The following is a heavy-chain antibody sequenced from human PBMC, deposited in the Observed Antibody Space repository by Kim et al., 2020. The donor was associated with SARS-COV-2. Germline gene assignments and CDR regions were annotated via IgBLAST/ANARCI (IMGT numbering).Heavy chain of an antibody. CDR1: GYTFTSYA. CDR3: ARTRFTMVRGVIITIDAFDI. Sequence: ASVKVSCKASGYTFTSYAMHWVRQAPGQRLEWMGWINAGNGNTKYSQKFQGRVTITRDTSASTAYMELSSLRSEDTAVYYCARTRFTMVRGVIITIDAFDIWGQGTMVTVSS. D-gene: IGHD3-10*01. V-gene: IGHV1-3*01. CDR2: INAGNGNT. J-gene: IGHJ3*02.